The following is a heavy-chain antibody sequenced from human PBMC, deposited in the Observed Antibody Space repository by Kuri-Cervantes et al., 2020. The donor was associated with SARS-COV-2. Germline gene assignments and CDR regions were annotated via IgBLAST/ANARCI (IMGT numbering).Heavy chain of an antibody. CDR2: IYHSGST. V-gene: IGHV4-34*01. CDR1: GGSFSGFY. J-gene: IGHJ6*03. CDR3: ARHGNSYCSSTSCSYNYYYYYMDV. Sequence: SETLSLTCALYGGSFSGFYWSWIRQTPGKGLEWIGSIYHSGSTYYNPSLKSRVTISVDTSKNQFSLKLSSVTAADTAVYYCARHGNSYCSSTSCSYNYYYYYMDVWGKGTTVTVSS. D-gene: IGHD2-2*01.